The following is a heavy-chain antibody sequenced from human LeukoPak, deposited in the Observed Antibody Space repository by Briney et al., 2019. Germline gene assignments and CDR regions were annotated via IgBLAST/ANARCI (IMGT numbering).Heavy chain of an antibody. V-gene: IGHV3-21*01. CDR1: GFAVSSKY. J-gene: IGHJ4*02. Sequence: GGSLRLSCAASGFAVSSKYMTWVRQAPGKGLEWVSSISSGGSYMYYADSVKGRFTISRDNAKNSLYLQMSSLRAEDTAVYYCASNYGDSVAYWSQGTLVTVSS. CDR2: ISSGGSYM. D-gene: IGHD4-17*01. CDR3: ASNYGDSVAY.